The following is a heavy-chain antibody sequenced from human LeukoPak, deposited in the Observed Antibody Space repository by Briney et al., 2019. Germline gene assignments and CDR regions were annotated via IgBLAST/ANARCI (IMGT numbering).Heavy chain of an antibody. CDR3: ARRGVATKDGMDV. D-gene: IGHD5-12*01. CDR1: GYSFTSYW. J-gene: IGHJ6*02. CDR2: IYPGDPDT. V-gene: IGHV5-51*01. Sequence: GESLQISCQGSGYSFTSYWIGWVRQMPGKGLEWMGIIYPGDPDTRYSPSFQGQVTISADKSISTAYLQWSSLKASDTAMYYCARRGVATKDGMDVWGQGTTVTVSS.